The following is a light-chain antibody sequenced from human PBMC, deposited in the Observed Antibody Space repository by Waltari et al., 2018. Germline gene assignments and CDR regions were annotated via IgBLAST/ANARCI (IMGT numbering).Light chain of an antibody. V-gene: IGKV1-8*01. Sequence: AIRVTQSPSSVSASTGDTVTITCRASEEVRSYFGWYQQKPGKAPKLLIYAASSLHSGVPSRFSGSGSGTDFTLTISCLQPEDFATYYCQQSYTSPYTFGQGTKLEIQ. CDR3: QQSYTSPYT. CDR1: EEVRSY. J-gene: IGKJ2*01. CDR2: AAS.